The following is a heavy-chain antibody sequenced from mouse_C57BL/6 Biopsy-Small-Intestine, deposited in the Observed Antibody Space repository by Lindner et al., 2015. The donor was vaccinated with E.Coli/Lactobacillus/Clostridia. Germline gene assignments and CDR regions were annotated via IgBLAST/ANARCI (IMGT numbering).Heavy chain of an antibody. CDR2: INPSSGYT. CDR1: GYTFTSYT. Sequence: VQLQESGAELARPGASVKMSCKASGYTFTSYTMHWVKQRPGQGLEWIGYINPSSGYTKYNQKFKDKATLTADKSSSTAYMQLSSLTSEDSAVYYCAREVTTVVTPLDVWGTGTAVTVS. J-gene: IGHJ1*03. D-gene: IGHD1-1*01. CDR3: AREVTTVVTPLDV. V-gene: IGHV1-4*01.